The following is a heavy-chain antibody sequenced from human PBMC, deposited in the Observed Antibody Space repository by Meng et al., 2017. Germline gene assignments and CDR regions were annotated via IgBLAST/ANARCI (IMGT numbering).Heavy chain of an antibody. V-gene: IGHV4-34*01. CDR1: GGSFSGYY. CDR3: ARRRGGSSDWFDP. CDR2: INHSGST. D-gene: IGHD6-6*01. Sequence: QGHIPHWGAGMLSPSETLSLTCAVDGGSFSGYYWSWIRQPPGKGLEWIGEINHSGSTNYNPSLKSRVTISVDTSKNQFSLKLSSVTAADTAVYYCARRRGGSSDWFDPWGQGTLVTVSS. J-gene: IGHJ5*02.